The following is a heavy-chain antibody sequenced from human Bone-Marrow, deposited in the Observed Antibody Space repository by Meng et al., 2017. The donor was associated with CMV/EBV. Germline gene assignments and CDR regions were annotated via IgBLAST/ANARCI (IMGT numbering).Heavy chain of an antibody. V-gene: IGHV3-66*02. J-gene: IGHJ6*02. CDR3: AEAEQPADGLDV. D-gene: IGHD6-13*01. Sequence: GESLKISCAASGFTVTTKYMTWVRQAPEKGLEWVSLIYSGGTTYYADSVKGRFNLSRDKSKNTVYLQMNSLRHEDTATYYCAEAEQPADGLDVWGQGTTVTFSS. CDR2: IYSGGTT. CDR1: GFTVTTKY.